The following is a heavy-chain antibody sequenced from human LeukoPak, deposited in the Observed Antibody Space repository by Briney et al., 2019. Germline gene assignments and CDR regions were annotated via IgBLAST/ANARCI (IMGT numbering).Heavy chain of an antibody. CDR1: GFTFSSYW. V-gene: IGHV3-7*01. D-gene: IGHD6-6*01. CDR2: IKQDGSEK. Sequence: GGSLRLSCAASGFTFSSYWMSWVRQAPGKGLEWVANIKQDGSEKYYVDSVKDRFTISRDNAKNSLYLQMNSLRAEDTAVYYCVRQGIAARPGNWFDPWGQGTLVTVSS. CDR3: VRQGIAARPGNWFDP. J-gene: IGHJ5*02.